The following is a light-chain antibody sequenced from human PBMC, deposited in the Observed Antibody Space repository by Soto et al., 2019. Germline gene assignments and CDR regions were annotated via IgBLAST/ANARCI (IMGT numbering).Light chain of an antibody. CDR2: KAS. V-gene: IGKV1-5*03. CDR3: QPYNNWPLT. CDR1: QGISKW. J-gene: IGKJ4*01. Sequence: DIQMAQYTFTLSAAIEDTVTSSCRANQGISKWLAWHQQKPGRAPKLLIYKASTLKSGVPSRFSGSRSGPEFTLTINSLQSEDFAIYYWQPYNNWPLTFGGGTKVDIK.